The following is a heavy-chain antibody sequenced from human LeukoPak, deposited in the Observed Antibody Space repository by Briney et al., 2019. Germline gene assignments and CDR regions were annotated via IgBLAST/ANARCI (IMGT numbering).Heavy chain of an antibody. D-gene: IGHD3-22*01. CDR3: ARNCYDNSASYASDWYFDV. V-gene: IGHV4-59*01. Sequence: SETLSLTCTVSGGSINGYYWSWIRQPPGKGLEWIGYIYYLGSTNYNPSLKSPVTISLDTSKNQFSLKLRSVTAADTAVYYCARNCYDNSASYASDWYFDVWGRGTLVTVSS. CDR2: IYYLGST. CDR1: GGSINGYY. J-gene: IGHJ2*01.